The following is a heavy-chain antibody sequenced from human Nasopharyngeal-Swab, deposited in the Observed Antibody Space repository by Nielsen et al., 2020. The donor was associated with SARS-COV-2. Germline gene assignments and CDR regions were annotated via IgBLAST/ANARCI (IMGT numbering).Heavy chain of an antibody. Sequence: SETLSLTCTVSGGSISSSSYYWGWIRQPPGKGLEWIGSIYYSGSTYYNPSLKSRVTISVDTSKNQFSLKLSSVTAADTAVYYCARGHHYYGSGFQDYWGQGTLVPSPQ. J-gene: IGHJ4*02. CDR2: IYYSGST. CDR1: GGSISSSSYY. D-gene: IGHD3-10*01. V-gene: IGHV4-39*07. CDR3: ARGHHYYGSGFQDY.